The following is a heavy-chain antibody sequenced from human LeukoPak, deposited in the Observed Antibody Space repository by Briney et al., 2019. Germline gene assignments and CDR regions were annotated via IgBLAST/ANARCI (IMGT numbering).Heavy chain of an antibody. CDR3: ARGGRGSAAVVAPRSFDI. J-gene: IGHJ3*02. V-gene: IGHV3-53*01. CDR2: TYTGGNS. CDR1: GFIFSRYW. Sequence: GGSLRLSCAASGFIFSRYWMSWVRQAPGKGPEWVSVTYTGGNSYYADSVKGRFIISRDISKNTLYLQMNSLRAEDSALYYCARGGRGSAAVVAPRSFDIWGQGTMVTVSS. D-gene: IGHD3-22*01.